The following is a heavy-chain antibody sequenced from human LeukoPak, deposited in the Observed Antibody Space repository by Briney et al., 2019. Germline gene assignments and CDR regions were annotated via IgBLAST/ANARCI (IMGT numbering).Heavy chain of an antibody. CDR2: ISSSGSTI. CDR1: GFTFSIYE. D-gene: IGHD2-2*01. Sequence: GGSLRLSCAASGFTFSIYEMNWVRQAPGKGLEWISYISSSGSTIYYADSVKGRFTISRDNAKNSLYLQMNSLRAEDTAVYYCARETDSTLFDYWGQGTPVTVSS. V-gene: IGHV3-48*03. J-gene: IGHJ4*02. CDR3: ARETDSTLFDY.